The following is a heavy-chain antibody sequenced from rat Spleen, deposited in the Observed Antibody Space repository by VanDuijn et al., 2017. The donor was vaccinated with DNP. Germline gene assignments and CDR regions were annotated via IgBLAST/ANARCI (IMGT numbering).Heavy chain of an antibody. CDR2: MWYDGDK. J-gene: IGHJ2*01. CDR1: GFSLNSYS. CDR3: ARWGDY. Sequence: QVQLKESGPGLVQPSETLSLTCSVSGFSLNSYSVSWLRQPSGRGPEWMGRMWYDGDKVYNSALKSRLSITRYTSRNQFFLKMNSLQTEDTAMYFCARWGDYWCQGVMVTVSS. V-gene: IGHV2-34*01.